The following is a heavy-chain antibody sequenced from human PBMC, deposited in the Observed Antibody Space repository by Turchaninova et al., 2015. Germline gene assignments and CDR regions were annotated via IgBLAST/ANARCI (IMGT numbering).Heavy chain of an antibody. CDR1: GFTFSKYP. D-gene: IGHD7-27*01. J-gene: IGHJ4*02. V-gene: IGHV3-23*04. Sequence: EVRLVESGGELLQPGGSLGLYCAVPGFTFSKYPMSGVRQTPGKGREWVSAISGSGGDTYYADSVKGRFTVSRDNSKNTLFLQMNSLRAEDTAVYYCAKRALTGVFDYWGQGTLVTVSS. CDR2: ISGSGGDT. CDR3: AKRALTGVFDY.